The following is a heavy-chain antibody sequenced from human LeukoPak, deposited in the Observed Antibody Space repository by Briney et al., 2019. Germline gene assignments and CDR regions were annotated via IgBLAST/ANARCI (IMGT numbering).Heavy chain of an antibody. CDR1: GGSISSYY. J-gene: IGHJ4*02. CDR3: ASNYYGSGSLDY. Sequence: SETLSLTCTVSGGSISSYYWSWIRQPPGKGREGIGYICYSGSTNYNPSLKSRVTISVDTSKNQFSLKLSSVTAADTAVYYCASNYYGSGSLDYWGQGNLVTVSS. V-gene: IGHV4-59*08. CDR2: ICYSGST. D-gene: IGHD3-10*01.